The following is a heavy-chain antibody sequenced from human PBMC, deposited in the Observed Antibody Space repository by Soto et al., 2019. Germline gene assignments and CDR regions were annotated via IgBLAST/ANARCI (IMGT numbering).Heavy chain of an antibody. Sequence: ASLQVSCKSSRYTFSSHDVHWVRQAPGQGLEWLGLINPTGGSTNYAQTFQGRVTMTRDTSTSTVYMELSSLRSEDTAVYYCARDYPTPPYYDFWSGYSGYYYYYGMDVWGQGTTVTVS. V-gene: IGHV1-46*01. CDR3: ARDYPTPPYYDFWSGYSGYYYYYGMDV. J-gene: IGHJ6*02. CDR1: RYTFSSHD. CDR2: INPTGGST. D-gene: IGHD3-3*01.